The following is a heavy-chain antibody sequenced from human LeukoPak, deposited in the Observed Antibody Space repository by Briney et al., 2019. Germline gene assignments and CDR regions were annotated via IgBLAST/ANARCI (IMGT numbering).Heavy chain of an antibody. CDR2: INTGGDT. V-gene: IGHV3-53*01. D-gene: IGHD2-15*01. CDR1: GFTVSSNY. J-gene: IGHJ4*02. Sequence: GESLRLSCAASGFTVSSNYMGWVRQGPGKGLEWVSYINTGGDTNHADSVKGRFTTSRDNSKNTLYLQMNSPRAEDTAVYYCAKDPSVVVVAAILFDYWGQGTLVTVFS. CDR3: AKDPSVVVVAAILFDY.